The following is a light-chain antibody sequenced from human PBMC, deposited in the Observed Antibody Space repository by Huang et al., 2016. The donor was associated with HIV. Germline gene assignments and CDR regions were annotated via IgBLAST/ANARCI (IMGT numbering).Light chain of an antibody. CDR3: QQYYSTPQT. J-gene: IGKJ1*01. CDR2: GAS. V-gene: IGKV4-1*01. Sequence: DIVMTQSPDSLAVSLGERATINCKSSQSVLYSSNNKNDLAWYQQKPGQPPKLLIYGASTRESGVPDRFSGSGSGTDFTLTISSLQAEDVAVYYCQQYYSTPQTFGQGTKVEIK. CDR1: QSVLYSSNNKND.